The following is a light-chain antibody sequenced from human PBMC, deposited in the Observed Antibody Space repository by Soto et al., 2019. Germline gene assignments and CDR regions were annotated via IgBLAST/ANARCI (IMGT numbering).Light chain of an antibody. CDR1: QSLIHSDGNTY. V-gene: IGKV2-30*02. Sequence: DVVVTQSPLSLPVTLGQPASISCRSSQSLIHSDGNTYLHWFQQGPGQSPRRLIYHVSTRDSGVPDRFSGSGSGTDFTLEISRVEAEDVGVYYCMQGRHWPYTFGPGTKVDIK. CDR3: MQGRHWPYT. CDR2: HVS. J-gene: IGKJ3*01.